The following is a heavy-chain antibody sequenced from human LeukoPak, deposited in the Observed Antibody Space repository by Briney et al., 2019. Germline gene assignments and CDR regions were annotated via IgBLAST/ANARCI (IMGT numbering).Heavy chain of an antibody. Sequence: SETLSLTCAVYGGSLSGYYWSWIRQPPGKGLEWIGEINHSGSTNYNPSLKSRVTISVDTSKNQFSLKLSSVTAADTAVYYCARTRYDYVWGSYPGPLGYWGQGTLVTVSS. V-gene: IGHV4-34*01. D-gene: IGHD3-16*01. CDR3: ARTRYDYVWGSYPGPLGY. CDR2: INHSGST. CDR1: GGSLSGYY. J-gene: IGHJ4*02.